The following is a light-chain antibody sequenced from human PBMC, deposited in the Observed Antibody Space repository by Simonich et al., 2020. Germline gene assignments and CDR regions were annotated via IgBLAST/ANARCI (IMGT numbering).Light chain of an antibody. V-gene: IGLV2-23*01. CDR3: CSYAGSSTWV. CDR1: SSDVGGYNY. J-gene: IGLJ3*02. CDR2: EGS. Sequence: QSALTQPRSVSGSPGQSVTISCTGTSSDVGGYNYVSCYQQHPGKAPKLMIYEGSKRTSGVSNRFSGSKAGNTASLTISGLQAEDEADYYCCSYAGSSTWVFGGGTKLTVL.